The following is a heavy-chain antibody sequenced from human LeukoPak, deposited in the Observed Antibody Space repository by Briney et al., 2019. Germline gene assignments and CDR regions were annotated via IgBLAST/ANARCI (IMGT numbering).Heavy chain of an antibody. CDR3: ARGRRGAPSPFRY. V-gene: IGHV4-39*07. Sequence: SQTLSLTCTVSGVSTNNPNYCWSWVRQPPGKGLEWIGEINHSGSTNYNPSLKSRVTISVDTSKNQFSLKLSSVTAADTAVYYCARGRRGAPSPFRYWGQGTLVTVSS. D-gene: IGHD1-26*01. CDR2: INHSGST. CDR1: GVSTNNPNYC. J-gene: IGHJ4*02.